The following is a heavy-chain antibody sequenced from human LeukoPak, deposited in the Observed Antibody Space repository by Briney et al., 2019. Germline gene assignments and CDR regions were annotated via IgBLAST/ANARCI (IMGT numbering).Heavy chain of an antibody. CDR2: IKQDGSEK. J-gene: IGHJ4*02. CDR3: ARDRGTGWYIRYLDF. CDR1: GFTFSSYW. D-gene: IGHD6-19*01. V-gene: IGHV3-7*03. Sequence: PGGSLRLSCAASGFTFSSYWMSWVRQAPGKGLERVANIKQDGSEKYYVDSVKGRFTISRDNAKNSLSLQMNSLRAEDTAVYYCARDRGTGWYIRYLDFWGQGTLVTVSS.